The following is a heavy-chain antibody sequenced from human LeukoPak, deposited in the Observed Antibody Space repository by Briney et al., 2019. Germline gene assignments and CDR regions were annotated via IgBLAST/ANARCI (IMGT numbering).Heavy chain of an antibody. Sequence: GGSLRLSCAASGFTFSSYAMHWVRQAPGKGLEWVAVISYDGSNKYYADSVKGRFTISRDNSKNTLYLQMNSLRAEDTAVYYCARDRSPLMITFGGVIGTMDYWGQGTLVTVSS. CDR3: ARDRSPLMITFGGVIGTMDY. CDR2: ISYDGSNK. CDR1: GFTFSSYA. J-gene: IGHJ4*02. D-gene: IGHD3-16*02. V-gene: IGHV3-30-3*01.